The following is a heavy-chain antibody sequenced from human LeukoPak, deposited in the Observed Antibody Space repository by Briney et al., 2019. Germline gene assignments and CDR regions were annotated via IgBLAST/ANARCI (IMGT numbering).Heavy chain of an antibody. J-gene: IGHJ4*02. CDR1: GGSISSYY. D-gene: IGHD6-6*01. CDR3: ARESSSFFFDY. CDR2: IYYSGST. V-gene: IGHV4-59*01. Sequence: SETLSLTCTASGGSISSYYWSWIRRPPGKGLEWIGYIYYSGSTNYNPSLKSRVTISVDTSKNQFSLKLSSVTAADTAVYYCARESSSFFFDYWGQGTLVTVSS.